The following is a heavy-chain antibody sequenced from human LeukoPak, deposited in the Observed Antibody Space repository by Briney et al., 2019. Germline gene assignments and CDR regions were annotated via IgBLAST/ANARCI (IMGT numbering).Heavy chain of an antibody. Sequence: GGSLSLSCAASGCTFSSYEMNWVRQAPGKGLEWVAKIKQDGSEKYYVDSVKGRFTISRDNAKNSLYLQMNSLRAEDTAAYYCARFLTGYYTKANWFDPWGQGTLVTVSS. CDR3: ARFLTGYYTKANWFDP. J-gene: IGHJ5*02. D-gene: IGHD3-9*01. CDR2: IKQDGSEK. CDR1: GCTFSSYE. V-gene: IGHV3-7*01.